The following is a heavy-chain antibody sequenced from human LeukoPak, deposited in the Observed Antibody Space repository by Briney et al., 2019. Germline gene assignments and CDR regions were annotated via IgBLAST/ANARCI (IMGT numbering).Heavy chain of an antibody. CDR3: ARDLDSSGSYYGYYYYMDV. Sequence: ASVKVSCKASGYTFTGYYMHWVRQAPGQGLEWMGWINPNSGGTNYAQKFQGRVTMTRDTSISTAYMELSRLRSDDTAVYYCARDLDSSGSYYGYYYYMDVWGKGTTVTISS. D-gene: IGHD1-26*01. J-gene: IGHJ6*03. V-gene: IGHV1-2*02. CDR1: GYTFTGYY. CDR2: INPNSGGT.